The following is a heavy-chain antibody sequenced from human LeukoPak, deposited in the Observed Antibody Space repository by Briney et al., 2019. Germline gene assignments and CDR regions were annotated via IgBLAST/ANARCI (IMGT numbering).Heavy chain of an antibody. D-gene: IGHD3-10*01. CDR1: GFTFSSYG. Sequence: GGSLRLSCAASGFTFSSYGMHWVRQAPGKGLEWVAVISYDGSNKYYADSVKGRFTISRDNSKNTLYLQMNSLRAEDTAVYYCAKDHSGSGYFDYWGQGTLVTVSS. CDR3: AKDHSGSGYFDY. CDR2: ISYDGSNK. J-gene: IGHJ4*02. V-gene: IGHV3-30*18.